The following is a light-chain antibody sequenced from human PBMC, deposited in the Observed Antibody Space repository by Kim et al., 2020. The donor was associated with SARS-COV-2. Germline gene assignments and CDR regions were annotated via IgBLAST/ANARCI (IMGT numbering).Light chain of an antibody. Sequence: LSPGDRATLSCRASQSIDSYLAWYQQKPGQAPRLLIYDASNRATGIPDRFSGSGSGTDFTLTISRLEPEDFALYYCQQRSNWPPYTFGQGTKLEI. V-gene: IGKV3-11*01. CDR1: QSIDSY. CDR3: QQRSNWPPYT. J-gene: IGKJ2*01. CDR2: DAS.